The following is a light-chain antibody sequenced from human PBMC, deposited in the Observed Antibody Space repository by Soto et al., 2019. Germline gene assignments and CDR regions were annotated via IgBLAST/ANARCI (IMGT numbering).Light chain of an antibody. V-gene: IGLV2-18*01. Sequence: QSALTQPPSVSGSPGQSVTISCTGTSIDFVGYNRVSWYQQCPGSAPKLLIYEVRNRPSRVPDRLSGSNSGNTASLTISGLQTADEANYFCSLYTSDNPYVSGAGTKVT. CDR1: SIDFVGYNR. CDR2: EVR. CDR3: SLYTSDNPYV. J-gene: IGLJ1*01.